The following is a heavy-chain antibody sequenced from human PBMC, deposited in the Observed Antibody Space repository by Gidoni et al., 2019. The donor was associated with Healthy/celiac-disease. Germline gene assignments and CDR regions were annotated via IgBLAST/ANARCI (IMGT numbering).Heavy chain of an antibody. V-gene: IGHV3-33*01. CDR3: AREGRMTTVTSGAFDI. D-gene: IGHD4-17*01. CDR2: IWYDGSNK. Sequence: QVQLVESGGGVVQPGRSLRLSCAASGFTFSSYGMHWVRQAPGKGLEWVAVIWYDGSNKYYADSVKGRFTISRDNSKNTLYLQMNSLRAEDTAVYYCAREGRMTTVTSGAFDIWGQGTMVTVSS. J-gene: IGHJ3*02. CDR1: GFTFSSYG.